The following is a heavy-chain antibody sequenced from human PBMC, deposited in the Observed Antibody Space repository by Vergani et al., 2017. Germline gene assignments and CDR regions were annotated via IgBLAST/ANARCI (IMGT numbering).Heavy chain of an antibody. CDR1: GFTFDDYA. J-gene: IGHJ4*02. V-gene: IGHV3-9*01. CDR3: AKAGSGWYNIQYYFDY. CDR2: ISWNSGSI. D-gene: IGHD6-19*01. Sequence: EVQLVESGGGLVQPGRSLRLSCAASGFTFDDYAMHWVRQAPGKGLEWVSGISWNSGSIGYADSVKGRFTISRDNAKNSLYLQMNSLRAEDPALYYCAKAGSGWYNIQYYFDYWGQGTLVTVSS.